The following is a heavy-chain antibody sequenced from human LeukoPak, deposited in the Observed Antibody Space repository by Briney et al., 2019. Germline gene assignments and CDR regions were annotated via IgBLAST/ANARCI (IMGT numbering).Heavy chain of an antibody. CDR1: GFSLSTSGMR. CDR2: IDWDDDK. Sequence: SGPALVKPTQTLTQTCTFSGFSLSTSGMRVNWIRQPPGKALEWLARIDWDDDKFYSTSLKTRLTISKDTSKNQVVLTLTNMDPVDTATYFCARMSTSSYYFDYWGQGTLVTVSS. D-gene: IGHD6-6*01. V-gene: IGHV2-70*04. CDR3: ARMSTSSYYFDY. J-gene: IGHJ4*02.